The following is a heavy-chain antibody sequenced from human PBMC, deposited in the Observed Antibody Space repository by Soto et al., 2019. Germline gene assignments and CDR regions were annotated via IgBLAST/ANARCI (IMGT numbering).Heavy chain of an antibody. J-gene: IGHJ6*02. D-gene: IGHD3-22*01. CDR3: AREMSIVRHSYYGMDV. V-gene: IGHV1-69*13. CDR1: GGTFSSYA. Sequence: SVKVSCKASGGTFSSYAISWVRQAPGQGLEWMGGIIPIFGTANYAQKFQGRVTITADESTSTAHMELSSLRSEDTAVYYCAREMSIVRHSYYGMDVWGQGTTVTVSS. CDR2: IIPIFGTA.